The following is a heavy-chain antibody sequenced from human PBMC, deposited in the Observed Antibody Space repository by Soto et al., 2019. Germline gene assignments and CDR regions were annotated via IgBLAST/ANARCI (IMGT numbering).Heavy chain of an antibody. Sequence: QITLKESGPTLVKPTQTLTLTCTVSGYSLSISGVGVRWIRQPPGKALEGVGIIYWGDEKHYSPSLKTRLTITKDTSKNQVVLTMTDMDPVDTATYYCAHRGPKGAGAVDIWGQGTMFTVSS. D-gene: IGHD6-13*01. CDR3: AHRGPKGAGAVDI. J-gene: IGHJ3*02. CDR1: GYSLSISGVG. V-gene: IGHV2-5*02. CDR2: IYWGDEK.